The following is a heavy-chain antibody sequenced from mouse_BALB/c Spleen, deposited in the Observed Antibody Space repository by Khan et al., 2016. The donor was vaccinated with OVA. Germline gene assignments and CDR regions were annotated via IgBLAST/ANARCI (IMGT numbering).Heavy chain of an antibody. CDR2: MIYSGNT. CDR1: GDSITSGY. V-gene: IGHV3-8*02. CDR3: ARSTYRYAVAY. Sequence: EVKLLESGPSLVKPSQTLSLTCSVTGDSITSGYWSWIRKFPGNKLEYMGYMIYSGNTYYNPSLKSRISITRHTSKNQYYLQLNSVTTEDTATYDCARSTYRYAVAYWGQGTRVTISA. J-gene: IGHJ3*01. D-gene: IGHD2-14*01.